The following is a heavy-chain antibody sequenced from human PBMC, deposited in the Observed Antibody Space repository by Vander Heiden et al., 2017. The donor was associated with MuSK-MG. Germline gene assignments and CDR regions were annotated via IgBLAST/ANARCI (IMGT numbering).Heavy chain of an antibody. Sequence: QVQLVQSGAEVKKPGSSVTVSCKASGDTFSSCAISWVRQAPGQGLEWMGRIIPILGITNYAQKFQGRVTITADKSTSTAYMELSSLRSEDTAVYYCARGRVNDYGDPVYYFDYWGQGTLVTVSS. CDR1: GDTFSSCA. D-gene: IGHD4-17*01. J-gene: IGHJ4*02. CDR2: IIPILGIT. CDR3: ARGRVNDYGDPVYYFDY. V-gene: IGHV1-69*04.